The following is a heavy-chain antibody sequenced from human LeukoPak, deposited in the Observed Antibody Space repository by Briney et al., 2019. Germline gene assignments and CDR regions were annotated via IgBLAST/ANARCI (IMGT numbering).Heavy chain of an antibody. V-gene: IGHV3-20*04. D-gene: IGHD3-10*01. Sequence: PGGSLRLSCAASGFTFDDYGMSWVRQAPGKGLEWVSGIYWNGGRTGYADSVKGRFTISRDNAKNSLYLQMNRLRAEDTALYYCAREAQGYYGSGSSRYYYYMDVWGKGTTVTVSS. CDR2: IYWNGGRT. CDR3: AREAQGYYGSGSSRYYYYMDV. CDR1: GFTFDDYG. J-gene: IGHJ6*03.